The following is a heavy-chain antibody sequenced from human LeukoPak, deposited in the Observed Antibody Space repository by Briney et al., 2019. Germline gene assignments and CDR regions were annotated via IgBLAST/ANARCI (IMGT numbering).Heavy chain of an antibody. CDR2: IRYDGSNK. CDR3: AKDRFLGCSSTSCYTYY. V-gene: IGHV3-30*02. CDR1: GFTFSSYG. D-gene: IGHD2-2*02. J-gene: IGHJ4*02. Sequence: GALRLSCGASGFTFSSYGQPWVRQAPGQGLEGVAFIRYDGSNKYYADSVKGRFTISRDNSKNTLYLQMNSLRAEDTAVYYCAKDRFLGCSSTSCYTYYWGQGTLVTVSS.